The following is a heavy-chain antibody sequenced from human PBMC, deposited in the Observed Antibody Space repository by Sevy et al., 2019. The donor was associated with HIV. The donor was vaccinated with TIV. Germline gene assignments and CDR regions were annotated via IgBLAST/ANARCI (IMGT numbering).Heavy chain of an antibody. V-gene: IGHV3-23*01. Sequence: GGSLRLSCTGSGFTFSNYAMNWVRQAPGKGLEWVSTIFRSGDVTYYADSVKGRFTISRDNFRNTLFLQMKSRRAEDTAVYYCAGARYDSSGSFDAFDIWGQGTMVTVSS. D-gene: IGHD3-22*01. CDR1: GFTFSNYA. J-gene: IGHJ3*02. CDR3: AGARYDSSGSFDAFDI. CDR2: IFRSGDVT.